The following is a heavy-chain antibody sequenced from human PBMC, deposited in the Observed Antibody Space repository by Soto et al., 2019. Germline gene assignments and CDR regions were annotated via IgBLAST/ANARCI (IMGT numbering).Heavy chain of an antibody. D-gene: IGHD3-22*01. Sequence: GESLKISCKGSGYSFTSYWIGWVRQMPGKGLEWMGIIYPGDSDTRSSPSFQGQVTISADKSISTAYLQWSSLKASDTAMYYCARQSYDSSGYYIYYFDYWGQGTLVTVSS. CDR1: GYSFTSYW. V-gene: IGHV5-51*01. CDR2: IYPGDSDT. J-gene: IGHJ4*02. CDR3: ARQSYDSSGYYIYYFDY.